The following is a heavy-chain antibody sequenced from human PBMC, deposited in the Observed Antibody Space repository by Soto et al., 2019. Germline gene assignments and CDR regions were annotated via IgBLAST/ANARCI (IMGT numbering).Heavy chain of an antibody. V-gene: IGHV3-53*01. Sequence: GGSLRLSCAVSGFTVTAKYKIWVRQAPGKDLEWVSAISTAGITSYADSVRGRLSIFRDKTKNTLSLQIDTLKVDDTAVYYCAASVTAPGGFDVWGQGTTVTVSS. D-gene: IGHD2-21*02. J-gene: IGHJ3*01. CDR3: AASVTAPGGFDV. CDR1: GFTVTAKY. CDR2: ISTAGIT.